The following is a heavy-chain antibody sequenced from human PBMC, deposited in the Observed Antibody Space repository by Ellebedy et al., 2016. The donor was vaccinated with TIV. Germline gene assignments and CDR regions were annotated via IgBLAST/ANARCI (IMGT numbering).Heavy chain of an antibody. Sequence: SVKVSCXASGYTFTSYGISWVRQAPGQGLEWMGGIIPIFGTANYAQKFQGRVTITADKSTSTAYMELSSLRSEDTAVYYYARVHSNYPYHFDYWGQGTLVTVSS. J-gene: IGHJ4*02. D-gene: IGHD4-11*01. CDR2: IIPIFGTA. V-gene: IGHV1-69*06. CDR1: GYTFTSYG. CDR3: ARVHSNYPYHFDY.